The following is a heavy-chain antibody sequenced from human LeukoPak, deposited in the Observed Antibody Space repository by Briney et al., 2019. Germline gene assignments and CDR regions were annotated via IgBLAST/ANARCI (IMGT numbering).Heavy chain of an antibody. CDR1: GFTFSSYS. CDR2: ISSSSSTI. D-gene: IGHD3-22*01. CDR3: ARDRYYDSSGYKREFDY. J-gene: IGHJ4*02. V-gene: IGHV3-48*01. Sequence: QPGGSLRLSCAASGFTFSSYSMNWVRQAPGKGLAWVSYISSSSSTIYYADSVKGRFTISRDNAKNSLYLQMNSLRAEDTAVYYCARDRYYDSSGYKREFDYWGQGTLVTVSS.